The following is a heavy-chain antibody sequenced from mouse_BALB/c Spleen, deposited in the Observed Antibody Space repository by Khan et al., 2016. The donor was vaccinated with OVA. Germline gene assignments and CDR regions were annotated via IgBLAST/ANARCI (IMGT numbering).Heavy chain of an antibody. J-gene: IGHJ2*01. V-gene: IGHV1-76*01. CDR2: IYPGTDNS. CDR1: GYIFTSYW. CDR3: AREEALFQFDH. Sequence: QVQLKESGAELVRPGASVKLSCKTSGYIFTSYWIHWVKQRSGQGLEWNARIYPGTDNSYSNEKFKDKATLTADKSSSTAYMQPSSLKSEDSDVYVCAREEALFQFDHWGQGTTHTVSS. D-gene: IGHD3-2*02.